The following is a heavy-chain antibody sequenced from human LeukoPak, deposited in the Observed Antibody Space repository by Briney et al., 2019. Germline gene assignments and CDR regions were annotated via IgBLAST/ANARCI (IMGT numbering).Heavy chain of an antibody. V-gene: IGHV4-34*01. CDR3: ARGRIAAAGIDY. D-gene: IGHD6-13*01. CDR1: GGSFSGYY. Sequence: TTSETLSLTCAVYGGSFSGYYWSWIRQPPGKGLEWIGEINHSGSTNYNPSLKSRVTISVDTSKNQFSLKLSSVTAADTAVYYCARGRIAAAGIDYWGQGTLVAVSS. CDR2: INHSGST. J-gene: IGHJ4*02.